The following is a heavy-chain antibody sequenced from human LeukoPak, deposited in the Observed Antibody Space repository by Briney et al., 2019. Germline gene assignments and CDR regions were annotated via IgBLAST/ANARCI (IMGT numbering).Heavy chain of an antibody. V-gene: IGHV1-69*04. Sequence: EASVKVSCKASGGTFSSYSISWVGQAPGQGLEWMGRIIPILGIANYAQKFQGRVTITADKSTSTAYMELSSLRSEDTAVYYCARDRQRWLQRKTRDYYYYGMDVWGQGTTVTVSS. CDR1: GGTFSSYS. CDR3: ARDRQRWLQRKTRDYYYYGMDV. CDR2: IIPILGIA. D-gene: IGHD5-24*01. J-gene: IGHJ6*02.